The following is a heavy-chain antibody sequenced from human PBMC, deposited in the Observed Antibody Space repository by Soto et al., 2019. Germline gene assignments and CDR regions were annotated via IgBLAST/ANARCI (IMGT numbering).Heavy chain of an antibody. CDR1: GGSISSGGYS. Sequence: QLQLQESGSGLVKPSQTLSLTCAVSGGSISSGGYSWTWIRQPPGKGLEWIGYIYDSGTTYYNPSLKSRVTISVDRYKNQVSLKLSSVTAADTAVYYCARAHYGDYGYGMDVWGQGTTVTVSS. J-gene: IGHJ6*02. CDR3: ARAHYGDYGYGMDV. CDR2: IYDSGTT. D-gene: IGHD4-17*01. V-gene: IGHV4-30-2*01.